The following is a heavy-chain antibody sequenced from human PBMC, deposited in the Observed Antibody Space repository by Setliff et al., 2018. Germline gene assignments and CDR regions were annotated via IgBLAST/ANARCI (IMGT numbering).Heavy chain of an antibody. D-gene: IGHD5-18*01. J-gene: IGHJ6*03. CDR3: AREGVDTRSSTDYRYYMDV. CDR1: GGTFSNYG. V-gene: IGHV1-69*05. CDR2: TIPIFGTT. Sequence: SVKVSCKASGGTFSNYGISWVRQAPGQGLEWMGGTIPIFGTTNYAQKFQDRVTIITDESTSTAYMELRSLRTEDTAVYYCAREGVDTRSSTDYRYYMDVWGKGTTVTVSS.